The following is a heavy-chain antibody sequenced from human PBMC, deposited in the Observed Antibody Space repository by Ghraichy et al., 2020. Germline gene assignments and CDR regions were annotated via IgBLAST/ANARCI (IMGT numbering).Heavy chain of an antibody. V-gene: IGHV1-3*01. J-gene: IGHJ4*02. Sequence: ASVKVSCKASGYTFTSYAMHWVRQAPGQRLEWMGWINAGNGNTKYSQQFQGRVTITRDTSASTAYMELSSLRSEDRAVYYCARDKRFLEWLLDYWGQGTLVTVSS. CDR3: ARDKRFLEWLLDY. D-gene: IGHD3-3*01. CDR1: GYTFTSYA. CDR2: INAGNGNT.